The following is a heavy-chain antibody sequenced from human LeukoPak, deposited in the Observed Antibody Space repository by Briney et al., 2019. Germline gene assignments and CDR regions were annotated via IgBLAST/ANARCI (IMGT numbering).Heavy chain of an antibody. CDR3: AXLKXQLVRLLSRDTTYYYYYYMDV. Sequence: GGSLXLSCAASGFTFSSYEMNWVRQAPGKGLEWVSYISTSGSTKYYADSVKGRFTISRDNAKNSLYLQMNSLRAEDTAVYYCAXLKXQLVRLLSRDTTYYYYYYMDVWGKGTTVTVSS. CDR2: ISTSGSTK. V-gene: IGHV3-48*03. D-gene: IGHD6-13*01. J-gene: IGHJ6*03. CDR1: GFTFSSYE.